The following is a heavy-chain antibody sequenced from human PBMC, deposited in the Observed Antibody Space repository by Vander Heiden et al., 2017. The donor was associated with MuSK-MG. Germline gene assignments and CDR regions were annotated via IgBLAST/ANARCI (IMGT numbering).Heavy chain of an antibody. CDR1: GFTFSSYA. J-gene: IGHJ4*02. V-gene: IGHV3-23*01. D-gene: IGHD3-9*01. Sequence: EVPLLESGGGLVQPGGSLRLSCAASGFTFSSYAMSGVRQAPGKGLEWVSAISGSGGSTYYADSVKGRFTISRDNSKNTLYLQMNSLRAEDTAVYYCAGSTGYQIPLDYWGQGTLVTVSS. CDR3: AGSTGYQIPLDY. CDR2: ISGSGGST.